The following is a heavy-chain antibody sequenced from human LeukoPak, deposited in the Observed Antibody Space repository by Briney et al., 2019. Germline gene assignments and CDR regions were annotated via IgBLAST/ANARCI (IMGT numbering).Heavy chain of an antibody. J-gene: IGHJ4*02. V-gene: IGHV3-33*08. D-gene: IGHD3-22*01. CDR2: IWYDGSNK. CDR1: RFTFSSYS. CDR3: ARERFYDSSGPCDY. Sequence: GGSVSCSCAASRFTFSSYSMKWVRQAPGKGLEWVAVIWYDGSNKYYADSVKGRFTISRDNSKNTLYLQMNSLRAEDTAVYYCARERFYDSSGPCDYWGQGALVTVSS.